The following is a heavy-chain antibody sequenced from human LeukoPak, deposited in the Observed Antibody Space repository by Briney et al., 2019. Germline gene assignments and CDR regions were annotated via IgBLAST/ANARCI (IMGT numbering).Heavy chain of an antibody. V-gene: IGHV4-38-2*02. CDR2: IYHSGST. Sequence: PSETLSLTCTVSGYSISSGYYWGWIRQPPGKGLEWIGSIYHSGSTYYNPSLKSRVTISVDTSKNQFSLRLSSVTAADTAVYYCARDCPTAAVPNWFDPWGQGTLVTVSS. D-gene: IGHD6-13*01. CDR1: GYSISSGYY. J-gene: IGHJ5*02. CDR3: ARDCPTAAVPNWFDP.